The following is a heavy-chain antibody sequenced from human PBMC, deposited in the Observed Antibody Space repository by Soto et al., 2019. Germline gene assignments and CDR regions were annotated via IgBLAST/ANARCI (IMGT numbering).Heavy chain of an antibody. V-gene: IGHV1-3*05. J-gene: IGHJ6*02. Sequence: QVQLVQSGAEEKKPGASVKVSCKASGYTFTSYAMHWVRQAPGQRLEWMGWINACNGNTKYSQNFRGRVTITRDTSASTAYMELSSLRTEDTAVYYCASPGVDTTYNGMDVWGQGTTVTVSS. CDR2: INACNGNT. CDR3: ASPGVDTTYNGMDV. CDR1: GYTFTSYA. D-gene: IGHD5-18*01.